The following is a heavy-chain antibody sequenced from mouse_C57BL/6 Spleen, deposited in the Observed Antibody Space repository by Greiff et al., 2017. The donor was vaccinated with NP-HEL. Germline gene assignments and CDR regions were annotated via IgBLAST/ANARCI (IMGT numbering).Heavy chain of an antibody. CDR3: ARHYYRSSYYFDQ. D-gene: IGHD1-1*01. Sequence: EVHLVESGGDLVKPGGSLKLSCAASGFTFSSYGMSWVRQTPDKRLEWVATISSGGSYTYYPDSVKGRFTISRDNAKNTLYLQMSSLKSEDTAMYYCARHYYRSSYYFDQRGQGTHPPVSS. CDR2: ISSGGSYT. J-gene: IGHJ2*01. CDR1: GFTFSSYG. V-gene: IGHV5-6*01.